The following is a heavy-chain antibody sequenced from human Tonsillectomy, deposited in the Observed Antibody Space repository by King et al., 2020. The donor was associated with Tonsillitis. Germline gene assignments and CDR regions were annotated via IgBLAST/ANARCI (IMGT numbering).Heavy chain of an antibody. CDR1: GFTFSSYA. V-gene: IGHV3-23*03. CDR3: AKREVVHYYDSSGLVDY. D-gene: IGHD3-22*01. CDR2: IYSGGSST. J-gene: IGHJ4*02. Sequence: VQLVESGGGLVQPGGSLRLSCAASGFTFSSYAMSWVRQAPGKGLEWVSVIYSGGSSTYYADSEKGRFTISKDNSKNTLYLQMNSLRAEDTALYYCAKREVVHYYDSSGLVDYWGQGTLVTVSS.